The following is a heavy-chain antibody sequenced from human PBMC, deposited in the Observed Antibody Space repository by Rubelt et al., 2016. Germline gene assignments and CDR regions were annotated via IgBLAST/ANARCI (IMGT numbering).Heavy chain of an antibody. J-gene: IGHJ2*01. CDR3: ARDPYSSGWDYWYFDL. CDR2: IWYDGSNK. V-gene: IGHV3-33*01. D-gene: IGHD6-19*01. CDR1: SYG. Sequence: SYGMHWVRQAPGKGLEWVAVIWYDGSNKYYADSVKGRFTISRDNSKNTLYRQMNSLRAEDTAVYYCARDPYSSGWDYWYFDLWGRGTLVTVSS.